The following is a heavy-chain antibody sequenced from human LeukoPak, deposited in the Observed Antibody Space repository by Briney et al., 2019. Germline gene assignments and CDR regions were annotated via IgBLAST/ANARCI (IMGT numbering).Heavy chain of an antibody. D-gene: IGHD1/OR15-1a*01. CDR1: GFTFSSYW. CDR2: IRQDGSVQ. CDR3: LVTTRSRGFDY. J-gene: IGHJ4*02. Sequence: QAGGSLRLSCAASGFTFSSYWMSWVRQAPGKGLEWVANIRQDGSVQNYVDSVKGRFTISRDNPKNSVYLQMSSLRAEDTAVYYGLVTTRSRGFDYWGQGTLVTVSS. V-gene: IGHV3-7*01.